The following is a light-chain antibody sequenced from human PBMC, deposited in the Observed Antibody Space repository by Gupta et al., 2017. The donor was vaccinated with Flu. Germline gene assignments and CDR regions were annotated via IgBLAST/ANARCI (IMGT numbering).Light chain of an antibody. CDR1: SSDVRGYKY. J-gene: IGLJ3*02. CDR2: EVS. CDR3: NSYTDSSTWV. V-gene: IGLV2-14*01. Sequence: QSALTQPASVSGSPGQSITISCTGASSDVRGYKYVSWYQQHPGKAPKLIIYEVSNRPSGVSNRFSGSKSGNAASLTISGLQAEDEADYYCNSYTDSSTWVFGGGTKLTVL.